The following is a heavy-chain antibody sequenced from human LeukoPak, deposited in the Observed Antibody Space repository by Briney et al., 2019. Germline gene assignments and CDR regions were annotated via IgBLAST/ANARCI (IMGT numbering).Heavy chain of an antibody. J-gene: IGHJ4*02. CDR3: ARGGRTTGTMVTRYIDY. D-gene: IGHD1-1*01. CDR2: IRYDGSNK. CDR1: GFTFSSYG. V-gene: IGHV3-30*02. Sequence: GGSLRLSCAASGFTFSSYGMHWVRQAPGKGLEWVAFIRYDGSNKYYADSVKGRFTISRDNSKNTLYLQMNSLRAEDTAVYYCARGGRTTGTMVTRYIDYWGQGTLVTVST.